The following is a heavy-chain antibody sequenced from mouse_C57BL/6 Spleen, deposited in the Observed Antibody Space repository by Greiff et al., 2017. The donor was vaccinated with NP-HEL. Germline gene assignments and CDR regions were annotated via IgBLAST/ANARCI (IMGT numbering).Heavy chain of an antibody. CDR3: ARRGATVVAHYYAMDY. V-gene: IGHV5-17*01. CDR2: ISSGSSTI. Sequence: LMESGGGLVKPGGSLKLSCAASGFTFSDYGMHWVRQAPEKGLEWVAYISSGSSTISYADTVKGRFTISRDNAKNTLFLQMTSLRSEDTAMYYCARRGATVVAHYYAMDYWGQGTSVTVSS. CDR1: GFTFSDYG. D-gene: IGHD1-1*01. J-gene: IGHJ4*01.